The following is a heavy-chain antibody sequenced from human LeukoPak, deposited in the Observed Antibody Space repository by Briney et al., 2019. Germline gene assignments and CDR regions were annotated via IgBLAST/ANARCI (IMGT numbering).Heavy chain of an antibody. CDR2: ISHSGIT. D-gene: IGHD2/OR15-2a*01. J-gene: IGHJ4*02. Sequence: PSETLSLTCGVSGGSIDITNYWSWVRQAPGKGLEWIGEISHSGITNYNPSLRSRVTMFLDRANNQFSLSLTSVTAADSAVYYCTRENRPFCPFAYWGQGVLVTVSS. V-gene: IGHV4-4*02. CDR3: TRENRPFCPFAY. CDR1: GGSIDITNY.